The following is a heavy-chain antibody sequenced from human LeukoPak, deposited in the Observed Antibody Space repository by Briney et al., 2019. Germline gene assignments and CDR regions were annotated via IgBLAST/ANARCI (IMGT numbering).Heavy chain of an antibody. CDR3: ARHTGRPHPGWFDP. CDR2: ILVGGSEV. CDR1: GFSFTCYW. J-gene: IGHJ5*02. V-gene: IGHV5-51*01. D-gene: IGHD3-10*01. Sequence: GGTLKISCKGSGFSFTCYWSGWGRQMPGKGVGDRGIILVGGSEVSYSPGCQRLVTISADKSINTAYLQWTSLKASDTAMYYGARHTGRPHPGWFDPWGQGTLVTVSS.